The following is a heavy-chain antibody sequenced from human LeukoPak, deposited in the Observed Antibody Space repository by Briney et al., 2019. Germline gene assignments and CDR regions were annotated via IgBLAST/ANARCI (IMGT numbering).Heavy chain of an antibody. CDR1: GGSISTYY. CDR3: ARSMGYCSGGSCYGAFDI. CDR2: INHSGST. D-gene: IGHD2-15*01. V-gene: IGHV4-34*01. Sequence: SETLSLTCTVSGGSISTYYWNWIRQPPGKGLEWIGEINHSGSTNYNPSLRSRVTISVDTSKNQFSLKLSSVTAADTAVYYCARSMGYCSGGSCYGAFDIWGQGTMVTVSS. J-gene: IGHJ3*02.